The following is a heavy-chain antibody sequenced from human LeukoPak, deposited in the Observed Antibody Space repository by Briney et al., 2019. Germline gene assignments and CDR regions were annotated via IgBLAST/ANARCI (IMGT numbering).Heavy chain of an antibody. J-gene: IGHJ4*02. D-gene: IGHD3-22*01. CDR3: ARDLRYYYDSSGYYFDY. CDR2: ISGSGGST. CDR1: GFTFSSYA. V-gene: IGHV3-23*01. Sequence: GGSLRLSCAASGFTFSSYAMSWVRRAPGKGLEWVSVISGSGGSTYYADSVKGRFTISRDNSKNTLYLQMNSLRAEDTAVYYCARDLRYYYDSSGYYFDYWGQGTLVTVSS.